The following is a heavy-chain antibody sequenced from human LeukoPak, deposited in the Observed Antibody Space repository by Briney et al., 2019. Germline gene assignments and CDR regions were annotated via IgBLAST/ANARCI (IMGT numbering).Heavy chain of an antibody. CDR3: ARVTYYDYVWGSSDYYYYMDV. CDR1: GGSFSGYY. V-gene: IGHV4-34*01. Sequence: PSETLSLTCAVYGGSFSGYYWSWIRQPPGKGLEWIGEINHSGSTNYNPSLKSRVTISVDTSKNQFSLKLSSVTAADTAVYYCARVTYYDYVWGSSDYYYYMDVWGKGTTVTISS. CDR2: INHSGST. D-gene: IGHD3-16*01. J-gene: IGHJ6*03.